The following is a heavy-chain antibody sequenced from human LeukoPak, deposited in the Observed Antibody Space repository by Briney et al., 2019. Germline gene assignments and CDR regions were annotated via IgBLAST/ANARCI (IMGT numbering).Heavy chain of an antibody. V-gene: IGHV1-2*02. CDR2: IDPNSGAT. Sequence: GASVKVSCKASGYTFTDYYIHWVRQAPGQGLEWMGWIDPNSGATNYAQKFQGRVTMTRGMSTSTVYMELSSLRSEDTAVYYCARGKGYCSSTSCSAYDYWGQGTLVTVSS. CDR3: ARGKGYCSSTSCSAYDY. J-gene: IGHJ4*02. D-gene: IGHD2-2*01. CDR1: GYTFTDYY.